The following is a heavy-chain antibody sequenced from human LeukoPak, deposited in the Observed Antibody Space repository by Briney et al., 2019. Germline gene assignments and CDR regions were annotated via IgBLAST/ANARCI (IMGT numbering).Heavy chain of an antibody. CDR3: ALRPMTTVTTYYFDY. CDR2: FDPEDGET. V-gene: IGHV1-24*01. J-gene: IGHJ4*02. CDR1: GYTLTELS. D-gene: IGHD4-17*01. Sequence: ASVKVSCKVSGYTLTELSMHWVRQAPGKGLEWMGGFDPEDGETIYAQKFQGRVTMTEDTSTDTAYMELSSLRSEDTAVYYCALRPMTTVTTYYFDYWGQGTLVTVSS.